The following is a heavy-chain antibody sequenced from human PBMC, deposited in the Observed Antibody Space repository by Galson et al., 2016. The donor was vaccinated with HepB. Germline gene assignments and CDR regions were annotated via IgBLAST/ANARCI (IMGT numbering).Heavy chain of an antibody. V-gene: IGHV4-4*02. D-gene: IGHD6-19*01. CDR1: SGSISSRNW. CDR2: IYHSGST. Sequence: LSLTCAVSSGSISSRNWWRWVRQPPGEGLEWIGEIYHSGSTNYNPSLKSRVTISVDKSKNQFSLKLSSVTAADTAVYYCARSGQWLGTWFDPWGQGTLVTVSS. J-gene: IGHJ5*02. CDR3: ARSGQWLGTWFDP.